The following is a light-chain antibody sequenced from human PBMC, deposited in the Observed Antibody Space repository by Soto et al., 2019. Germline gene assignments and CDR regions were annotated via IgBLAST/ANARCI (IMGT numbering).Light chain of an antibody. J-gene: IGLJ1*01. CDR3: SSKTSSSSPFV. Sequence: QSALTQPASVSGSPGQSITISCTGSTSDVGAYNYVSRYKHHPGQAPQLMIYEVSNRPSGVSNRFSGSKSGNTASLTISGLQADDEGDYYCSSKTSSSSPFVFGTGTKVTAL. V-gene: IGLV2-14*01. CDR1: TSDVGAYNY. CDR2: EVS.